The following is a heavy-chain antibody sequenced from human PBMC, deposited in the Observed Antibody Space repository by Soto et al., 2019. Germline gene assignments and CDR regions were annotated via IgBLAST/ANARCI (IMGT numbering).Heavy chain of an antibody. CDR2: IYYSGST. J-gene: IGHJ4*02. V-gene: IGHV4-31*03. D-gene: IGHD2-15*01. Sequence: PSETLAIGSTVSGDSMRIGGYSWSWIRQHPGKGLEWIGYIYYSGSTYYNPLLKSRVTISVDKAKNQFSLKMTSVTAADTAVYYCARVMSVASGGPLDSWGQGTQVTVSS. CDR1: GDSMRIGGYS. CDR3: ARVMSVASGGPLDS.